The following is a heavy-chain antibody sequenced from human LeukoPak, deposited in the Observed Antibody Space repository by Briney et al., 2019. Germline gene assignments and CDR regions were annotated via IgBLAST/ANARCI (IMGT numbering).Heavy chain of an antibody. CDR2: IIPIFGTA. CDR3: ARDRQVVPAAINYDWFDP. V-gene: IGHV1-69*13. D-gene: IGHD2-2*02. J-gene: IGHJ5*02. CDR1: GGTFSSYA. Sequence: SVKVSCKASGGTFSSYAISWVRQAPGQGLEWMGGIIPIFGTANYAQKFQGRVTISADESTSTAYMELSSLRSEDTAVYYCARDRQVVPAAINYDWFDPWGQGTLVTVSS.